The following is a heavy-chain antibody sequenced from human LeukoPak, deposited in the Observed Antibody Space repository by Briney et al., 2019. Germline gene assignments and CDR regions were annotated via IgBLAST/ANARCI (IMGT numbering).Heavy chain of an antibody. Sequence: SSETLSLTCTVSGGSISSGSYYWSWIRQPAGKGLEWIGRIYTSGSTNYNPSLKSRVTISVDTSKNQFSLKLSSVTAADTAVYYCARVVVPAAPADWFDPWGQGTLVTVSS. D-gene: IGHD2-2*01. CDR2: IYTSGST. V-gene: IGHV4-61*02. J-gene: IGHJ5*02. CDR3: ARVVVPAAPADWFDP. CDR1: GGSISSGSYY.